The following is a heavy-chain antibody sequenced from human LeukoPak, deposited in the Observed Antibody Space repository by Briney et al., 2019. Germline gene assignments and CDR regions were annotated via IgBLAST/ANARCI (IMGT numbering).Heavy chain of an antibody. D-gene: IGHD2-2*01. CDR3: AREGVPAAMTGKDYYYGMDV. Sequence: ASVKVSCKASGYTFTSYAMNWVRQAPGQGLEWMGWINTNTGNPTYAQGFTGRFVFSLDTSVSTAYLQISSLKAEDTAVYYCAREGVPAAMTGKDYYYGMDVWGQGTTVTVSS. CDR1: GYTFTSYA. V-gene: IGHV7-4-1*02. J-gene: IGHJ6*02. CDR2: INTNTGNP.